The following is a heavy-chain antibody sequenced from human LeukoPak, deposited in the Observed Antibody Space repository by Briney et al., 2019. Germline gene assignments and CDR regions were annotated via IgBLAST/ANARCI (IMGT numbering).Heavy chain of an antibody. D-gene: IGHD2-15*01. CDR1: GSVSSSIHY. Sequence: SETLSLTCSVSGSVSSSIHYWGWIRQPPGKGLEWIAHIYYSGSTYYNPSLKSRVTISVDRSKNQFSLKLSSVTAADTAVYYCARGYCSGGSCYSSYYYSYMDVWGKGTTVTVSS. V-gene: IGHV4-39*07. CDR3: ARGYCSGGSCYSSYYYSYMDV. J-gene: IGHJ6*03. CDR2: IYYSGST.